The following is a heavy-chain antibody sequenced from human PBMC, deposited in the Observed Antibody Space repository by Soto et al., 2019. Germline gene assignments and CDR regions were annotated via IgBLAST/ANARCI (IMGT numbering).Heavy chain of an antibody. D-gene: IGHD3-9*01. J-gene: IGHJ3*02. CDR2: IKSDSSSL. Sequence: VQLVESGGGLVEPGGSLRLSCAASGFTFSTYLMNWVRQAPGKGLEWVSSIKSDSSSLYYADSVKGRFTISRDNAKNSLNLQMNSLRLEDTAMYFCARKPMTGSQSGAFDIWGQGTMVTVSS. V-gene: IGHV3-21*06. CDR3: ARKPMTGSQSGAFDI. CDR1: GFTFSTYL.